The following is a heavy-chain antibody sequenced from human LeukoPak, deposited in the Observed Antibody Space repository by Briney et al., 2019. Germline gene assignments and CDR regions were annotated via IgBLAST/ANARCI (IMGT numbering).Heavy chain of an antibody. CDR1: GGSFSGYY. CDR3: ARGRSAVALDAFDI. J-gene: IGHJ3*02. V-gene: IGHV4-34*01. D-gene: IGHD6-19*01. Sequence: PSVTLSLTCAVYGGSFSGYYWSWIRQPPGKGLEWIGEINHSGSTNYNPSLKSRVTISVDTSKNQFSLKLSSVTAADTAVYYCARGRSAVALDAFDIWGQGTMVTVSS. CDR2: INHSGST.